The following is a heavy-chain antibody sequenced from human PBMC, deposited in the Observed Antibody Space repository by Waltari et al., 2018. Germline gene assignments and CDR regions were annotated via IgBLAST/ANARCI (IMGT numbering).Heavy chain of an antibody. Sequence: QLQLQESGPGLVKPSETLSLTCTVSGGSISSSSYYWGWIRQPPGKGLEWIGSIYYSGSTDHNPSLKSRVTISVDTSKNQFSLKLSSVTAADTAVYYCARLYSGYWGVYWGQGTLVTVSS. J-gene: IGHJ4*02. CDR2: IYYSGST. CDR3: ARLYSGYWGVY. V-gene: IGHV4-39*01. CDR1: GGSISSSSYY. D-gene: IGHD5-12*01.